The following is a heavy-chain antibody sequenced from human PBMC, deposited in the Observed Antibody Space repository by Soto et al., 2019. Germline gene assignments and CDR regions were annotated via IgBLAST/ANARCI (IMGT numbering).Heavy chain of an antibody. D-gene: IGHD3-16*01. CDR3: ARVRFGDPFDY. CDR1: GYRFPSYG. Sequence: EASVKVSCKVSGYRFPSYGINWVRQAPGQGLEWVGWVNPDNHNTNYAQNFQHRVSLTTDTSTNTAFLELRGLRSDDTAGYYCARVRFGDPFDYWGQGTLVTVSS. CDR2: VNPDNHNT. V-gene: IGHV1-18*01. J-gene: IGHJ4*02.